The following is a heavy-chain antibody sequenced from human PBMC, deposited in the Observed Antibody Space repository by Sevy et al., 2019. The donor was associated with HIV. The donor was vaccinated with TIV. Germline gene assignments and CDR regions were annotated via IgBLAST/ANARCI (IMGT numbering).Heavy chain of an antibody. J-gene: IGHJ4*02. V-gene: IGHV3-23*01. Sequence: GGSLRLSCAASGFAFYDYSMSWIRQAPGKGLEWVVTLSFGCGKINYADSVKGRFSISRDNSKNSFYLHMDNLGVEDTALYYCAREGCTRPHDYWGQGTRVTVSS. D-gene: IGHD2-8*01. CDR2: LSFGCGKI. CDR3: AREGCTRPHDY. CDR1: GFAFYDYS.